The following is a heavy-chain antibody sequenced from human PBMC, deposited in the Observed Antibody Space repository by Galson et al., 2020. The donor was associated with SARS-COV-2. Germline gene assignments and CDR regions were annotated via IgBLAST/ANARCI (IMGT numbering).Heavy chain of an antibody. CDR3: ARDYDYDYVWGSWFGMDV. CDR1: GFTFSSKS. V-gene: IGHV3-21*04. D-gene: IGHD3-16*01. CDR2: LSSGSRFI. Sequence: GGSLRLSCAASGFTFSSKSMNWVRQAPGKGLEWVSSLSSGSRFIYYADSVKGRFTISRDNAKNSLYLQMNSLRAEDTAVYYCARDYDYDYVWGSWFGMDVWGQGTTVTVSS. J-gene: IGHJ6*02.